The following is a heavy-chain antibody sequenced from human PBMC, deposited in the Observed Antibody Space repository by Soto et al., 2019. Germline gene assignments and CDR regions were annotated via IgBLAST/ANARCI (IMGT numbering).Heavy chain of an antibody. CDR3: ARDSYGSGSRS. Sequence: PGGSLRLSSAASGFPVSSNYMSWVRQAPGKGLEWVSVIYSGGSTYYADSVKGRFTISRHNSKNTLYLQMNSLRAEDTAVYYCARDSYGSGSRSWGQGTLVTVSS. D-gene: IGHD3-10*01. CDR2: IYSGGST. J-gene: IGHJ4*02. CDR1: GFPVSSNY. V-gene: IGHV3-53*04.